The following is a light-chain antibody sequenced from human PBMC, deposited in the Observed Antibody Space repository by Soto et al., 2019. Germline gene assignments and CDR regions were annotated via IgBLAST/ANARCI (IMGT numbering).Light chain of an antibody. CDR2: AQX. CDR1: QSISIY. J-gene: IGKJ1*01. V-gene: IGKV1-39*01. Sequence: DIQMTQSLSSLPASVGDRVTIPXRARQSISIYLNWYQQKPVXXTKLXXXAQXSLRSGVPSRFSGSGSGKDFTLTISSLQPEYFATYYCQQSYSTLTWTFGQGTKVDIK. CDR3: QQSYSTLTWT.